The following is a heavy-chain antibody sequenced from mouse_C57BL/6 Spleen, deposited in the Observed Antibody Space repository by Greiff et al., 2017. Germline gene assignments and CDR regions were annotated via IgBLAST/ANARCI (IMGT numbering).Heavy chain of an antibody. CDR3: ARNLYDYDDPYAMDY. V-gene: IGHV5-17*01. Sequence: EVQGVESGGGLVKPGGSLKLSCAASGFTFSDYGMHWVRQAPEKGLEWVAYISSGSSTISYADTVKGRFTISRDNAKNTLFLQMTSLRSEDTAMYYCARNLYDYDDPYAMDYWGQGTSVTVSS. CDR1: GFTFSDYG. D-gene: IGHD2-4*01. CDR2: ISSGSSTI. J-gene: IGHJ4*01.